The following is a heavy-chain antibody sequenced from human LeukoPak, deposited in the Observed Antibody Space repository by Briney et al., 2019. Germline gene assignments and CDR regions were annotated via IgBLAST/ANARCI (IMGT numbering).Heavy chain of an antibody. CDR2: IIPIFGTA. V-gene: IGHV1-69*05. D-gene: IGHD6-6*01. CDR1: GGTFSSYA. J-gene: IGHJ5*02. CDR3: ARDLEGRSSSGVDP. Sequence: ASVKVSCKASGGTFSSYAISWVRQAPGQGLEWMGGIIPIFGTANYAQKFQGRVTITTDESTSTAYVELSSLRSEDTAVYYCARDLEGRSSSGVDPWGQGTLVTVSS.